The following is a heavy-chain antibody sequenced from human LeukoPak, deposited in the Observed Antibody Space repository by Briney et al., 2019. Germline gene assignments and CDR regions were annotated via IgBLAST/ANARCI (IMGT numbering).Heavy chain of an antibody. CDR2: IYPSGNT. CDR1: GGSISSSSYY. CDR3: ARDLPYPMDAFDI. J-gene: IGHJ3*02. V-gene: IGHV4-61*02. Sequence: PSETLSLTCTVSGGSISSSSYYWSWIRQPAGKGLEWIGRIYPSGNTNYNPSLKSRVTMSLDTSKNQFSLKLSSVTAADTAVFYCARDLPYPMDAFDIWGQGTMVTVSS.